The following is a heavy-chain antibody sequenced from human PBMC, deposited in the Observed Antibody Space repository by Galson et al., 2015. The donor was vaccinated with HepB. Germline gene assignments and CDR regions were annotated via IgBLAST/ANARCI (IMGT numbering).Heavy chain of an antibody. CDR2: IYSGGRT. V-gene: IGHV3-53*04. J-gene: IGHJ4*02. CDR1: GFTVSGNY. Sequence: SLRLSCAASGFTVSGNYMSWVRQAPGKGLEWVLVIYSGGRTYYADSVKGRFTISTHNSKNTLYLQMNSLRAEDTAVYYCARSRRGWYHYFDYWGQGTLVTVSS. D-gene: IGHD6-19*01. CDR3: ARSRRGWYHYFDY.